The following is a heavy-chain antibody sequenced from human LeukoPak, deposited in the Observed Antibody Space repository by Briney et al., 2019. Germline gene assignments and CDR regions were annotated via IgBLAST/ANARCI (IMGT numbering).Heavy chain of an antibody. D-gene: IGHD5-18*01. Sequence: GGSLRLSCAASGFTFCSYWMHWVRQAPGKGLMWVSRINTDGSSTSYADSVKGRFTISRDNAKNALYLQMNILRAEDTAVYFCAKDLDGDTAMTTDYWGQGTLVTVSS. CDR1: GFTFCSYW. CDR2: INTDGSST. CDR3: AKDLDGDTAMTTDY. V-gene: IGHV3-74*01. J-gene: IGHJ4*02.